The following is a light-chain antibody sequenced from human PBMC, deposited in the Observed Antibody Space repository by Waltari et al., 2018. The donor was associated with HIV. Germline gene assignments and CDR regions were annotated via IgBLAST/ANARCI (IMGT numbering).Light chain of an antibody. Sequence: QSVLTQPPSASGTPGPRVTISCSGSSYNLGSNYVYWYQQLPGTAPKLLIYRNNQRPSGVPDRFSGSKSGTSASLAISGLRSEDESDYYCATWDDSLSVVVFGGGTKLTVL. V-gene: IGLV1-47*01. CDR2: RNN. J-gene: IGLJ2*01. CDR3: ATWDDSLSVVV. CDR1: SYNLGSNY.